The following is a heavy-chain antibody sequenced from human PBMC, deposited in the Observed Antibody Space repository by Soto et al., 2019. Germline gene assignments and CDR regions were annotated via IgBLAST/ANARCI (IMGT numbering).Heavy chain of an antibody. CDR2: ISYSGNKK. Sequence: PGGSLRLSCAASGFIFRTYGMHWVRQAPGKGLEWVAVISYSGNKKAYADSVKGRFAISRDNSNNTLYLQIDSLTAADTAVYYCAKGPFIPVAGTPPGAFDMWGQGTMVTLSS. J-gene: IGHJ3*02. V-gene: IGHV3-30*18. CDR1: GFIFRTYG. D-gene: IGHD6-19*01. CDR3: AKGPFIPVAGTPPGAFDM.